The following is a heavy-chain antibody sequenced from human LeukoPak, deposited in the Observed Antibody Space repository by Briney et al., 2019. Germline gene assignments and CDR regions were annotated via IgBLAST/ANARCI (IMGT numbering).Heavy chain of an antibody. V-gene: IGHV1-69*05. Sequence: ASVKVSCKASGGTFSSYAISWVRQAPGQGLELMGRIIPIFGTANYAQKFQGRVTITTDESTGTAYMELSSLRSEDTAVYYCARGSSSSSEPFDYWGQGTLVTVSS. J-gene: IGHJ4*02. D-gene: IGHD6-6*01. CDR1: GGTFSSYA. CDR2: IIPIFGTA. CDR3: ARGSSSSSEPFDY.